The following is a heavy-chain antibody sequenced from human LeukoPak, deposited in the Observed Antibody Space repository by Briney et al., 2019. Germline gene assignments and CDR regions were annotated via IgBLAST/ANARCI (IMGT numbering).Heavy chain of an antibody. Sequence: SVKVSCKASGGXFSSYAISWVRQAPGQGLEWMGGIIPIFGTANYAQKFQGRVTITADESTSTAYMELSSLRSEDTAVYYCARVFENYDYVWGSYRHNWFDPWGQGTLVTVSS. CDR2: IIPIFGTA. CDR3: ARVFENYDYVWGSYRHNWFDP. CDR1: GGXFSSYA. D-gene: IGHD3-16*02. V-gene: IGHV1-69*13. J-gene: IGHJ5*02.